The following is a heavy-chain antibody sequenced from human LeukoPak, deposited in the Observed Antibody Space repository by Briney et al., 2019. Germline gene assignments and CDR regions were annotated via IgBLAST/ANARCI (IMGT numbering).Heavy chain of an antibody. CDR1: GGSISSYY. V-gene: IGHV4-59*12. CDR3: ARDRHGWSGYYFDY. Sequence: SETLSLTCTVSGGSISSYYWSWIRQPPGKGLEWIGYIYYSGSTYYNPSLKSRVTISVDTSKNQFSLKLSSVTAADTAVYYCARDRHGWSGYYFDYWGQGTLVTVSS. D-gene: IGHD3-3*01. J-gene: IGHJ4*02. CDR2: IYYSGST.